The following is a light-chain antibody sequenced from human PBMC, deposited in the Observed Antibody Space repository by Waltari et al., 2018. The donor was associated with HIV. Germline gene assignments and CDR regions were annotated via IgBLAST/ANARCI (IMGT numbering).Light chain of an antibody. CDR3: ATWDDSLNGYV. CDR1: SSHIGRST. Sequence: QSVLTQPPSASGTPGQRITLSCSAGSSHIGRSTVNCYQQFTGTAPKLVIYSNNQRTSGVPDRFSGSKSGTSASLAISGLQSENEAEYYCATWDDSLNGYVFGTGTKVTVL. CDR2: SNN. V-gene: IGLV1-44*01. J-gene: IGLJ1*01.